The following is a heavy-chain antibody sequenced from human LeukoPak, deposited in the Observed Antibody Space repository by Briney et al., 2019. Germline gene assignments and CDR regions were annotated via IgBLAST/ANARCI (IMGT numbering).Heavy chain of an antibody. J-gene: IGHJ6*03. D-gene: IGHD2-2*02. CDR1: GGSISSYY. V-gene: IGHV4-59*01. Sequence: PSETLSLTCTVSGGSISSYYWSWIRQPPGKGLEWIGYIYYSGSTNYNPSLKSRVTISVDTSKNQFSLKLSSVTAADTAVYYCARVPSCSSTSCYRGGYYYHYYMDVWGKGTTVTVSS. CDR2: IYYSGST. CDR3: ARVPSCSSTSCYRGGYYYHYYMDV.